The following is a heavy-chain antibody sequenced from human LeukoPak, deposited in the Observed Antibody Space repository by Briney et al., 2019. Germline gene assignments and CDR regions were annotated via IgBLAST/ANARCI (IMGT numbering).Heavy chain of an antibody. CDR3: ARIWEGGY. CDR1: GFSFSSDW. CDR2: IRRDGSQK. Sequence: GGSLRLSCAASGFSFSSDWMSWVRQAPGKGLEWVANIRRDGSQKYYVDSVKGRFTISRDNAKNSLYLQMNSLRVEDTAVYYCARIWEGGYWGQGTLVTVSS. V-gene: IGHV3-7*02. J-gene: IGHJ4*02. D-gene: IGHD1-26*01.